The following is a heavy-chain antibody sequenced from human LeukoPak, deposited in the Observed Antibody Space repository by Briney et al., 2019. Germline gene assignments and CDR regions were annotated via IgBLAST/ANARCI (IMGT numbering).Heavy chain of an antibody. CDR2: ISGSGGST. CDR1: GFTFSSYA. D-gene: IGHD2-15*01. V-gene: IGHV3-23*01. Sequence: GGSLRLSCAASGFTFSSYAMSWVRQAPGKRLEWVSAISGSGGSTYYADSVKGRFTISRDNSKNTLYLQMNSLRAEDTAVYYCAKGDRVYCSGGSCSFDYWGQGTLVTVSS. CDR3: AKGDRVYCSGGSCSFDY. J-gene: IGHJ4*02.